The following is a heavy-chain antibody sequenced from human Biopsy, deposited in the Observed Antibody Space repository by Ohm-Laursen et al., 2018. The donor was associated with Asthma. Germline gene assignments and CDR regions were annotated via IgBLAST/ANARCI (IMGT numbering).Heavy chain of an antibody. V-gene: IGHV2-5*02. J-gene: IGHJ4*02. D-gene: IGHD1-26*01. CDR1: GFSLSTLGVG. CDR2: IYWDDDK. Sequence: PTQTLTLTCTVSGFSLSTLGVGVGWIRQPPGKALEWLGNIYWDDDKRYSPSLQSRLTITRDTPKDQVVLTMTNMGPVDTGTYYCVHTLVGLKAFDFWGQGTLVTVSS. CDR3: VHTLVGLKAFDF.